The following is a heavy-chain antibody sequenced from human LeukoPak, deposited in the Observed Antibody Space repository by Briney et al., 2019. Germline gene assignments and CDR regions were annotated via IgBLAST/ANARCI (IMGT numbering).Heavy chain of an antibody. CDR3: ARALVVPAASDY. Sequence: PSETLSLTCAVSGGSISSSNWWSWVRQPPGKGLEWIGEINHSGSTNYNPSLKSRVTISVDTSKNQFSLKLSSVTAADTAVYYCARALVVPAASDYWGQGTLVTVSS. V-gene: IGHV4-4*02. J-gene: IGHJ4*02. CDR1: GGSISSSNW. CDR2: INHSGST. D-gene: IGHD2-2*01.